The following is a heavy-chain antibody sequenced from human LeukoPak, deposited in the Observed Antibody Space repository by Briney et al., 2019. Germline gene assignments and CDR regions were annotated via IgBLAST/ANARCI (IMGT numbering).Heavy chain of an antibody. Sequence: GRSLRLSCAASGFTFGSYGMHWVRQAPGKGLEWVAVIWYDGSNKYYADSVKGRFTISRDNSKNTLYLQMNSLRAEDTAVYYCARAPRPRDCSGGSCYSGWFDPWGQGTLVTVSS. CDR3: ARAPRPRDCSGGSCYSGWFDP. CDR1: GFTFGSYG. CDR2: IWYDGSNK. J-gene: IGHJ5*02. V-gene: IGHV3-33*01. D-gene: IGHD2-15*01.